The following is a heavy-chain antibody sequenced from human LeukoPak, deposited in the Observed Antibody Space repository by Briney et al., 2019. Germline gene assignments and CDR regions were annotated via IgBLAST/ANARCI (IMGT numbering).Heavy chain of an antibody. CDR1: GGSITSYY. CDR2: VSYTGGT. CDR3: ATGDTYIDY. D-gene: IGHD5-18*01. Sequence: SETLSLTCTVSGGSITSYYCTWIRQPPGKGPEWIGYVSYTGGTNYNPSLTSRLTISMDASKNQFSLKLTSVSAADTAVYYCATGDTYIDYWGQGTLVTVSS. J-gene: IGHJ4*02. V-gene: IGHV4-59*01.